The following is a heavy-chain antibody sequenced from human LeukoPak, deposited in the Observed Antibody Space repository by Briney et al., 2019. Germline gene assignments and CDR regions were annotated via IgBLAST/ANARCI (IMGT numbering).Heavy chain of an antibody. D-gene: IGHD2-2*03. CDR2: INPSGGTT. CDR1: GYSFTTFY. V-gene: IGHV1-46*01. J-gene: IGHJ3*02. Sequence: ASVKVSCKASGYSFTTFYMHWVRQAPGQGLEWIGIINPSGGTTSRAQKFQGRVTMTRDTSTSTVYMELSSLRSEDTAVYYCASLATIGSDSFDIWGQGTMVTVSS. CDR3: ASLATIGSDSFDI.